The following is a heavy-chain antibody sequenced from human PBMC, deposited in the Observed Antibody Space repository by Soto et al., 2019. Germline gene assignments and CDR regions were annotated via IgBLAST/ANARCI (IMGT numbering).Heavy chain of an antibody. CDR2: ISYDGSNK. V-gene: IGHV3-30-3*01. D-gene: IGHD4-17*01. CDR3: ARDSTVTTFVYYYYGMDV. CDR1: GFTFSSYA. Sequence: GGSLRLSCAASGFTFSSYAMHWVRQAPGKGLEWVAVISYDGSNKYYADSVKGRFTNSRDNSKNTLYLQMNSLRAEDTAVYYCARDSTVTTFVYYYYGMDVWGQGTTVTVSS. J-gene: IGHJ6*02.